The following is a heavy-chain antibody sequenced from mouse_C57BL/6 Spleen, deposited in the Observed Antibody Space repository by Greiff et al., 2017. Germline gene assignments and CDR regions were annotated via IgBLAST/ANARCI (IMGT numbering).Heavy chain of an antibody. V-gene: IGHV1-64*01. D-gene: IGHD1-1*01. Sequence: VQLQQPGAELVKPGASVKLSCKASGYTFTSYWMHWVKQRPGQGLEWIGMIHPNSGSTNYNEKFKSKATLTVDKSSSTAYMQLSSLTSEDSAVXYCARVTTVVATGYFDYWGQGTTLTVSS. J-gene: IGHJ2*01. CDR3: ARVTTVVATGYFDY. CDR1: GYTFTSYW. CDR2: IHPNSGST.